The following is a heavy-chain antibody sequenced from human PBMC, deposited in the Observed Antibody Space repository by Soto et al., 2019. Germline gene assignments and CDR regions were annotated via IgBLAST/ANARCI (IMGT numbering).Heavy chain of an antibody. Sequence: PSETLSLTCAVYDGSLSGYYWSWIRQPPGKGLEWIGEINHGGSTNCNPSLKSRVTISVDTSKIQFSLRLTSVTAADTAVYYCARGRLELRWQWFDPWGQGTLVTVSS. CDR3: ARGRLELRWQWFDP. J-gene: IGHJ5*02. CDR2: INHGGST. D-gene: IGHD1-7*01. V-gene: IGHV4-34*01. CDR1: DGSLSGYY.